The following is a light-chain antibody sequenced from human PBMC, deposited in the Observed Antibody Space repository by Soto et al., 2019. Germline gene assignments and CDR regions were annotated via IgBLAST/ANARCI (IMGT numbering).Light chain of an antibody. Sequence: EIVMTQSPGTLSSSPGERATLSCRASQSVSSNYLAWYQQKRGQAPRLLIYGASSRSTGIPYRFSGSGSGKDFTITIDGLESEDFAVYFCHQYCDLPWTFGQGTKVDIK. CDR1: QSVSSNY. J-gene: IGKJ1*01. CDR3: HQYCDLPWT. CDR2: GAS. V-gene: IGKV3-20*01.